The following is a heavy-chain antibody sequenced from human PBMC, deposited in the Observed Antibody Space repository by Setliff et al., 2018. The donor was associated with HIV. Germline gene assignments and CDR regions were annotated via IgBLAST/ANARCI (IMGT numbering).Heavy chain of an antibody. CDR2: INPSGGST. Sequence: ASVKVSCKASGYTFTSYYIHWVRQAPGQGLEWMGRINPSGGSTRYAQKFQGRVTLTSDTSTNTVYMELSSLRSEDTAVYYCAREGPKTYYFDYWGQGTLVTVSS. J-gene: IGHJ4*02. CDR1: GYTFTSYY. CDR3: AREGPKTYYFDY. V-gene: IGHV1-46*01.